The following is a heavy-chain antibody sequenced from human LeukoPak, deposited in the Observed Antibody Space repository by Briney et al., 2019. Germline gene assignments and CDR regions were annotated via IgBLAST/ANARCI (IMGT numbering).Heavy chain of an antibody. CDR1: GYTFTSCS. V-gene: IGHV1-18*01. CDR2: ISARNGNT. CDR3: ARDPRGYCSAGTCYSLSDWFDP. J-gene: IGHJ5*02. D-gene: IGHD2-15*01. Sequence: ASVKVSCTAYGYTFTSCSISWVRQAPGQGLEWMGSISARNGNTNYAQKLQGRVTMTTDTSTSTAYMELRSLRPDDTALYYCARDPRGYCSAGTCYSLSDWFDPWGQGTLVTVSS.